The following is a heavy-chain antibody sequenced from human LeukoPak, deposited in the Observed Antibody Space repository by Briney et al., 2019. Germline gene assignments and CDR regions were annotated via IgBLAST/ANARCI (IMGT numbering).Heavy chain of an antibody. V-gene: IGHV4-39*01. CDR3: ARSGSGWYRGWFDP. J-gene: IGHJ5*02. Sequence: SETLSLTCTVSGGSISSSSYYWGWIRQPPGKGLEWIGSIYYSGSTYYNPSLKSRVTISVDTSKNQFSLKLSSVTAADTAVYYCARSGSGWYRGWFDPWGQGTLVTVSS. CDR2: IYYSGST. D-gene: IGHD6-19*01. CDR1: GGSISSSSYY.